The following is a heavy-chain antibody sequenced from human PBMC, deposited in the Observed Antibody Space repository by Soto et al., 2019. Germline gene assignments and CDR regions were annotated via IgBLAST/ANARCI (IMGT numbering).Heavy chain of an antibody. CDR2: ISGSGGST. D-gene: IGHD2-2*01. CDR3: ASTRGRNYYYGMDV. V-gene: IGHV3-23*01. Sequence: EVQLLESGGGLVQPGGSLRLSCAASGFTFSSYAMSWVRQAPGKGLEWVSAISGSGGSTYYADSVKGRFTISRDNSKNTRYLQMNSLRAEDTDVYYCASTRGRNYYYGMDVWGQGTTVTVSS. J-gene: IGHJ6*02. CDR1: GFTFSSYA.